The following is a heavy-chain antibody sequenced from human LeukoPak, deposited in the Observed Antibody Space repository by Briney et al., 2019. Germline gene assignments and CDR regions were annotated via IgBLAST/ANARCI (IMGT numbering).Heavy chain of an antibody. V-gene: IGHV5-51*01. CDR2: IYPGDSDT. D-gene: IGHD3-10*01. Sequence: GESLKISCKGSGYSFTSYWIGWVRQMPGKGLEWMGIIYPGDSDTRYSPSFQGQVTISADTSISTAYLQWSSLKASDTAMYYCARRDYYCSGSYNWFHPWGQGTLVTVSS. CDR1: GYSFTSYW. CDR3: ARRDYYCSGSYNWFHP. J-gene: IGHJ5*02.